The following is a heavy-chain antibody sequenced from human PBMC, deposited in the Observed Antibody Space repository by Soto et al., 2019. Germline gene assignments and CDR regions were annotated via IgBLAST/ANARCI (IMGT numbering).Heavy chain of an antibody. CDR1: GFTFSSYS. D-gene: IGHD2-21*02. Sequence: EVQLVESGGGLVKPGGSLRLSCAASGFTFSSYSMNWVRQAPGKGLEWVSSISSSSSYIYYADSVKGRFTISRDNAKNSPYLQMSSLRAEDTAVYYCARGGRRELLSAHYYCIDVWGQGTTVTVSS. J-gene: IGHJ6*02. V-gene: IGHV3-21*01. CDR3: ARGGRRELLSAHYYCIDV. CDR2: ISSSSSYI.